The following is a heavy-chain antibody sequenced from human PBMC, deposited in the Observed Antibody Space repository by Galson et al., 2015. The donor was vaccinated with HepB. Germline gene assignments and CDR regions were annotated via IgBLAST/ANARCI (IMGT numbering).Heavy chain of an antibody. V-gene: IGHV3-74*01. Sequence: SLRLSCAASGFTFSNYWMHWVRQAPGKGLVWVSYINFDGTSTRFADSVKGRFAVSRDNAENTLFLQMNNLRAEDTAVYYCAREFAFGRGSYSHWGQGTLVTVSS. CDR3: AREFAFGRGSYSH. CDR1: GFTFSNYW. D-gene: IGHD6-19*01. CDR2: INFDGTST. J-gene: IGHJ4*02.